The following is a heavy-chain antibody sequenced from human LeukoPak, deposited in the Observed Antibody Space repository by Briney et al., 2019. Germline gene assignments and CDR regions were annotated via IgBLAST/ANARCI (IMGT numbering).Heavy chain of an antibody. D-gene: IGHD3-22*01. CDR3: ARGRRYDSSGYYYR. V-gene: IGHV1-2*02. CDR2: INPNSGGT. J-gene: IGHJ4*02. Sequence: ASVKVSCKASGYTFTGYYMHWVRQAPGQGLEWMGWINPNSGGTNYAQKFQGRVTMTRNTSISTAYMELSSLRSEDTAVYYCARGRRYDSSGYYYRWGQGTLVTVSS. CDR1: GYTFTGYY.